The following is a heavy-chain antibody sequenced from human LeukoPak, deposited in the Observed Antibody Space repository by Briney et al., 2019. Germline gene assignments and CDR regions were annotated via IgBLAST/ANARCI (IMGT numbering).Heavy chain of an antibody. Sequence: GGSLRLSCAASGFTFSSSAMSWVRQAPGKGLEWVSTASGTDGRTYYADSVKGRFTISSDNSKNTLFLQMNSLGAEDTAVYCCASRGGQSSFDYWGQGTLVTVSS. CDR3: ASRGGQSSFDY. J-gene: IGHJ4*02. CDR1: GFTFSSSA. V-gene: IGHV3-23*01. CDR2: ASGTDGRT. D-gene: IGHD2-15*01.